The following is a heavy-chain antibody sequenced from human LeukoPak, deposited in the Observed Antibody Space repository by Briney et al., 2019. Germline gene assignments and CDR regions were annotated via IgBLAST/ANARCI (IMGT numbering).Heavy chain of an antibody. CDR3: ARDQEGDY. V-gene: IGHV3-11*01. Sequence: GGSLRLSCAASGFTFSSYAMSWIRQAPGKGLEWVSYITGSGSTIYYADSVKGRFTISRDNAKNSLYLQMNSLRAEDTAVYCCARDQEGDYWGQGTLVAVSS. CDR2: ITGSGSTI. CDR1: GFTFSSYA. J-gene: IGHJ4*02.